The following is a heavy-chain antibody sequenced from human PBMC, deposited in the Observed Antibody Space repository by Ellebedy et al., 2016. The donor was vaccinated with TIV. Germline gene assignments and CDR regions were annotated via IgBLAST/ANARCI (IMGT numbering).Heavy chain of an antibody. V-gene: IGHV4-30-2*01. D-gene: IGHD4-11*01. CDR2: IYHSGST. CDR1: GGSISSGGYS. CDR3: ASLTPTLESY. Sequence: MPSETLSLTCAVSGGSISSGGYSWSWIRQPPGKGLEWIGYIYHSGSTYYNPSLKSRVTISVDRSKNQFSLKLSSVTAADTAVYYCASLTPTLESYWGQGTLVTVSS. J-gene: IGHJ4*02.